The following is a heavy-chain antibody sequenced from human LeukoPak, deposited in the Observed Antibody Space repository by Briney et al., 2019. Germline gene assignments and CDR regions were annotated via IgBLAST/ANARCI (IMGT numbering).Heavy chain of an antibody. CDR3: ARDLFSGFDYGLDY. J-gene: IGHJ4*02. D-gene: IGHD4-17*01. CDR2: IIPIFGTA. Sequence: SVKVSCKASGGTFSSYAISWVRQAPGQGLEWMGGIIPIFGTANYAQRFQGRVTITADESTSTAYMELSSLRSEDTAVYYCARDLFSGFDYGLDYWGQGTLVTVSS. V-gene: IGHV1-69*13. CDR1: GGTFSSYA.